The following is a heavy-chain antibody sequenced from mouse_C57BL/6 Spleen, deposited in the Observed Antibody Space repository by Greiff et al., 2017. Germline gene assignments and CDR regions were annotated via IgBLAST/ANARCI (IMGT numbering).Heavy chain of an antibody. CDR3: ARHGDVFDY. J-gene: IGHJ2*01. V-gene: IGHV5-6*01. CDR1: GFTFSSYG. CDR2: ISSGGSYT. D-gene: IGHD3-3*01. Sequence: EVHLVESGGDLVKPGGSLKLSCAASGFTFSSYGMSWVRQTPDKRLEWVATISSGGSYTYYPDSVKGRFTISRDNAKNTLYLQMSSLKSEDTAMYYCARHGDVFDYWGQGTTLTVSS.